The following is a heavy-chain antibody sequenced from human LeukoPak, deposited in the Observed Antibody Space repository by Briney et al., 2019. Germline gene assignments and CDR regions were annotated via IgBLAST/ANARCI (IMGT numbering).Heavy chain of an antibody. CDR2: IIPIFGTA. Sequence: ASVKVSCKASGGTFSSYAISWVRQAPGQGLEWMGGIIPIFGTANYAQKFQGRVTITADKSTSTAYMELSSLRSEDTAVYYCARVRSQYYYDSSGPFDYWGQGTLVTVSS. V-gene: IGHV1-69*06. D-gene: IGHD3-22*01. CDR1: GGTFSSYA. J-gene: IGHJ4*02. CDR3: ARVRSQYYYDSSGPFDY.